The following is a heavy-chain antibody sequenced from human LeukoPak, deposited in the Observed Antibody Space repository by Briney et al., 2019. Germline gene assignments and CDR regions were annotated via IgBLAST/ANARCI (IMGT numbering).Heavy chain of an antibody. CDR3: TRDSGTTGEVKFDP. Sequence: SETLSLTCSVSGGSISSYYWSWIRQPAGKGLEWIGRIYSSGTITYNPSLQSRVTMSVDTSKNEFSLKMSSVAAADTAVYYCTRDSGTTGEVKFDPWGQGTLVAVSS. D-gene: IGHD3-10*01. CDR1: GGSISSYY. CDR2: IYSSGTI. J-gene: IGHJ5*02. V-gene: IGHV4-4*07.